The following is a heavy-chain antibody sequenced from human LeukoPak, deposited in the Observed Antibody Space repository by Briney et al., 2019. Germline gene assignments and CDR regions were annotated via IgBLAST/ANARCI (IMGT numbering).Heavy chain of an antibody. CDR3: TRDLGQWLIQGIFFDY. V-gene: IGHV1-18*01. CDR1: GYTFTDFG. D-gene: IGHD6-19*01. Sequence: ASVKVSCKASGYTFTDFGISWVRQAPGQGLEWMGWISAYNGKTNYAQKLQGRVTMTTDTSTSTAYMEVRSPRSDDTAVYYCTRDLGQWLIQGIFFDYWGQGTLVTVSS. CDR2: ISAYNGKT. J-gene: IGHJ4*02.